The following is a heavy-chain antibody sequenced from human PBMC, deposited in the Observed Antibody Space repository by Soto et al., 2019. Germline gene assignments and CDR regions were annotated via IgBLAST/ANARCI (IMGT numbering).Heavy chain of an antibody. V-gene: IGHV3-30-3*01. CDR3: ARDREDYYDSSGYYYTLNY. CDR2: ISYDGSNK. D-gene: IGHD3-22*01. Sequence: PGGSLRLSCAASGFTFSSYAMHWVRQAPGKGLEWVAVISYDGSNKYYADSVKGRFTISRDNSKNTLYLQMNSLRAEDTAVYYCARDREDYYDSSGYYYTLNYWGQGTLVTVSS. CDR1: GFTFSSYA. J-gene: IGHJ4*02.